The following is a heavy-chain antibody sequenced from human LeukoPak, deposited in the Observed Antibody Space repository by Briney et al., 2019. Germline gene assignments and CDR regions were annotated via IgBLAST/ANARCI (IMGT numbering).Heavy chain of an antibody. J-gene: IGHJ5*02. D-gene: IGHD5-24*01. Sequence: SVKVSCKASEGTFSSYAISWVRQAPGQGLEWMGGIIPIFGTANYAQKFQGRVTITTDESTSTAYMELSSLRSEDTAVYYCARRGDGYNLYWFDPWGQGTLVTVSS. CDR1: EGTFSSYA. CDR2: IIPIFGTA. V-gene: IGHV1-69*05. CDR3: ARRGDGYNLYWFDP.